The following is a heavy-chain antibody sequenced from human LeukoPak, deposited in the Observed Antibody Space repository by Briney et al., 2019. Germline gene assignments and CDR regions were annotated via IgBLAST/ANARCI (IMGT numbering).Heavy chain of an antibody. Sequence: SETLSLTCTVSGGSISPYYWSWIRQPPGKGLEWLGYIYYSGNTDYNPSLKSRVAISVDTSKNQFSLKPSSVTAADTAVYYCARSTGSTMFIDYWGQGTLVTVSS. V-gene: IGHV4-59*01. CDR1: GGSISPYY. D-gene: IGHD3-10*02. CDR2: IYYSGNT. J-gene: IGHJ4*02. CDR3: ARSTGSTMFIDY.